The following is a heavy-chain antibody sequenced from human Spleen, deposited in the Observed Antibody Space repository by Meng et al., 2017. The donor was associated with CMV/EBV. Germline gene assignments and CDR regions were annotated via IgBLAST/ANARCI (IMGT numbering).Heavy chain of an antibody. V-gene: IGHV1-18*01. J-gene: IGHJ6*02. D-gene: IGHD1-26*01. CDR1: GYTFTNYD. CDR3: ARDVMSGSYSYFYYGMDV. Sequence: ASVKVSCKASGYTFTNYDVNWVRQAPGQGLEWMGWISSYNGYTNYAQILQGRVTMTTDTSTNTAYLELRSLRSDDTAVYYCARDVMSGSYSYFYYGMDVWGQGTTVTVSS. CDR2: ISSYNGYT.